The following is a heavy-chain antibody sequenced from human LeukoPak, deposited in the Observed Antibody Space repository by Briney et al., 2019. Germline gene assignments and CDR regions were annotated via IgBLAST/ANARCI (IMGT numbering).Heavy chain of an antibody. Sequence: LETLPLTCTVAGGSISSTSYYWGWIRQPPGKGLEWIGSIYYTGSTNYNPSLKSRVTISVDTSKNQFSLKLSSVTAADTAVYYCARGGSYYYGMDVWGQGTTVTVSS. CDR3: ARGGSYYYGMDV. J-gene: IGHJ6*02. V-gene: IGHV4-39*07. CDR1: GGSISSTSYY. CDR2: IYYTGST.